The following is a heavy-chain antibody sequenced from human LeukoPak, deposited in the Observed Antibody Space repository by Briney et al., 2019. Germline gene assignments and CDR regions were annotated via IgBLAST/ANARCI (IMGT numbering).Heavy chain of an antibody. CDR2: IRQDGSDK. CDR1: GFTFSSYW. Sequence: GGSLRLSCVASGFTFSSYWMTWVRQAPGKGLEWVANIRQDGSDKYYVDSVKGRFTISRDNAKNSLYLQMNSLRAEDTAVYYCARTTHDSGGYWGRGTLVTVSS. J-gene: IGHJ4*02. CDR3: ARTTHDSGGY. D-gene: IGHD4-17*01. V-gene: IGHV3-7*04.